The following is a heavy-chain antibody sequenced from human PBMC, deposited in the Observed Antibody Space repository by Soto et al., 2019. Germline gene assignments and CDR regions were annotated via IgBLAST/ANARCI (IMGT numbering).Heavy chain of an antibody. D-gene: IGHD2-8*01. J-gene: IGHJ6*02. CDR1: GFTFSSYS. CDR2: ISSSSSTI. CDR3: ARLYCTNGVCPDYYYYYGMDV. V-gene: IGHV3-48*02. Sequence: GGSLRLSCAASGFTFSSYSMNWVRQAPGKGLEWVSYISSSSSTIYYADSVKGRFTISRDNAKNSLYLQMNSLRDEDTAVYYCARLYCTNGVCPDYYYYYGMDVWGQGTTVTVSS.